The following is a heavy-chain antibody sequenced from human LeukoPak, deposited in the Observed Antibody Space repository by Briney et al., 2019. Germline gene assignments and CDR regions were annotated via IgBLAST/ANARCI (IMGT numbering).Heavy chain of an antibody. CDR2: ISGGGETR. D-gene: IGHD6-25*01. CDR3: TRDASGHDLPFDY. J-gene: IGHJ4*02. V-gene: IGHV3-48*03. Sequence: GGSLRLSCAASGFTFSLYEMNWVRQAPVKGLEWVSYISGGGETRYYADSVKGRFTISRDNGKNSLYLQMNSLRAEDTAVYYCTRDASGHDLPFDYWGQGTLVTVSS. CDR1: GFTFSLYE.